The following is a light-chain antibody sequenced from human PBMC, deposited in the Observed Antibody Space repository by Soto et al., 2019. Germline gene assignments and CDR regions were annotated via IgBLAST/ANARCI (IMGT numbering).Light chain of an antibody. V-gene: IGKV3-15*01. CDR3: QQSDSTPYT. Sequence: EIVMTQSPATLSVSPGERATLSCRASQSVSSNLAWYQQKPGQAPRLLIYGASTRATGIPARFSGSGSGTEFTLTISSLQSEDFAVYYCQQSDSTPYTFGQGTKVEI. CDR1: QSVSSN. CDR2: GAS. J-gene: IGKJ2*01.